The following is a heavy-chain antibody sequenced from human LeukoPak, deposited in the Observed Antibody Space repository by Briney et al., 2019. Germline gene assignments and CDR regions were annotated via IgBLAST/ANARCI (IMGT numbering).Heavy chain of an antibody. CDR2: ISGSGGST. Sequence: GGSLRLSCAASGFTFSSYAMSWVRQAPGKGPEWVSVISGSGGSTYYADSVKGRFTISRDNSKNTLYLQMNSLRAEDTAVYYCAKGAVAGYYYYGMDVWGQGTTVTVSS. D-gene: IGHD6-19*01. CDR1: GFTFSSYA. CDR3: AKGAVAGYYYYGMDV. J-gene: IGHJ6*02. V-gene: IGHV3-23*01.